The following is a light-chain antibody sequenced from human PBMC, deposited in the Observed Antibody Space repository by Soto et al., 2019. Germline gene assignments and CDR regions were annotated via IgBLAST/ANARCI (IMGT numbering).Light chain of an antibody. J-gene: IGKJ5*01. Sequence: EIVITQSPATLSVSPGERATLSCTASQSVNSNLAWYQQKPGQAPRLLIFGASTRATGIPARFSGSGSGTEFTLTISSLNSEACAVYHCQQYSDWPITFGQGTRLEIK. CDR3: QQYSDWPIT. CDR1: QSVNSN. V-gene: IGKV3-15*01. CDR2: GAS.